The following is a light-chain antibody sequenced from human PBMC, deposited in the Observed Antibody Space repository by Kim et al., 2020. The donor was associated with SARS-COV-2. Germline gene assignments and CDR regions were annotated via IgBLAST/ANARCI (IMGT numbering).Light chain of an antibody. J-gene: IGLJ1*01. Sequence: SPGETATITCSGDKLGDKYSCWYQQKPGQPPVLVIYQDSKRPSGIPERFSGANSGKTATLTTSGTQAMVEADYYCRAWDSSTPYVFGAGTKVTVL. V-gene: IGLV3-1*01. CDR2: QDS. CDR3: RAWDSSTPYV. CDR1: KLGDKY.